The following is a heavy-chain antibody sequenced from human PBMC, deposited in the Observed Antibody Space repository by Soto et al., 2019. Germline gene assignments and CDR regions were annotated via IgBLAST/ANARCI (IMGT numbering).Heavy chain of an antibody. V-gene: IGHV4-59*08. CDR3: ARLGPGDSLIDY. Sequence: PSETLSLTCTVSGGSISSYYWSWIRQPPGKGLEWIGYIYYSGSTNYNPSLKSRVTISVDTSKNQFSLKLSSVTAADTAVYYCARLGPGDSLIDYWGQGTLVTVSS. CDR2: IYYSGST. CDR1: GGSISSYY. D-gene: IGHD7-27*01. J-gene: IGHJ4*02.